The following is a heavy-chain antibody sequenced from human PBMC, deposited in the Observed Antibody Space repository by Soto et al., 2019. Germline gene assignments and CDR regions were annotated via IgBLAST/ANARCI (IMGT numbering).Heavy chain of an antibody. J-gene: IGHJ5*02. CDR2: IIPILGIS. CDR3: ARVGTGAAWYQWFGP. V-gene: IGHV1-69*02. CDR1: GGTFSSYT. D-gene: IGHD6-13*01. Sequence: ASVKVSCKASGGTFSSYTFSWVRQAPGQGLEWMGRIIPILGISNYAQKFQGRVTVTADKSTSTAFMELSNLRSEDTAVYYCARVGTGAAWYQWFGPWGQGALVTVSS.